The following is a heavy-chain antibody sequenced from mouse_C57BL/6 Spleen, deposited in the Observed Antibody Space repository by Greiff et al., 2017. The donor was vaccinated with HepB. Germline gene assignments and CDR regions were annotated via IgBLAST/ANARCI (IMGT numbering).Heavy chain of an antibody. J-gene: IGHJ1*03. CDR1: GYSITSGYY. Sequence: EVKLMESGPGLVKPSQSLSLTCSVTGYSITSGYYWNWIRQFPGNKLEWMGYISYDGSNNYNPSLKNRISITRDTSKNQFFLKLNSVTTEDTATYYCARGRDYYGSSYGWYFDVWGTGTTVTVSS. CDR3: ARGRDYYGSSYGWYFDV. D-gene: IGHD1-1*01. V-gene: IGHV3-6*01. CDR2: ISYDGSN.